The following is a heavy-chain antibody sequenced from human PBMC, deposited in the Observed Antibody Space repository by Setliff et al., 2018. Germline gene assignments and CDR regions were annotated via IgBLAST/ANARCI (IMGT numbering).Heavy chain of an antibody. D-gene: IGHD7-27*01. CDR3: ARGSTGAYDP. CDR1: GSSISNDYY. J-gene: IGHJ5*02. CDR2: ISHSGST. Sequence: PSETLSLPCGVSGSSISNDYYWGWIRQPPGRGLEWIGIISHSGSTDYNPSLKSRVTISLDKSRNQFSLHLNSVTASDTAVYYCARGSTGAYDPWGQGTLVTVSS. V-gene: IGHV4-38-2*01.